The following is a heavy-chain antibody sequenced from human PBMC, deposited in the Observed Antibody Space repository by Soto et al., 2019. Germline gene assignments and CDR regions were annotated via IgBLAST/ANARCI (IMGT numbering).Heavy chain of an antibody. CDR3: ARNPDTNYYYGMDV. CDR2: IIPIFGTA. Sequence: QIQLVQSGAEVKKPGSSVKVSCKASGGTFSSYAISWVRQAPGQGLEWMGWIIPIFGTANYAQKFQGRVTITADESTSTAHTELSSLRSEDTDVYYCARNPDTNYYYGMDVRGQGTTVTVSS. CDR1: GGTFSSYA. J-gene: IGHJ6*02. V-gene: IGHV1-69*12.